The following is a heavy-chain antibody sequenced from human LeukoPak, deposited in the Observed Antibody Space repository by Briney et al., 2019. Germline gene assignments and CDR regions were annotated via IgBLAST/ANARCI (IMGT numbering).Heavy chain of an antibody. CDR1: GFTFDDYA. D-gene: IGHD5-24*01. Sequence: PGRSLRLSCAASGFTFDDYAMHWVRQVPGKGLEWVSGISWNSGSIGYADSVKGRFTISRDNAKNSLYLQMNSLRAEDTALYYCAKEDGHKGYFDYWGQGTLVTVSS. CDR3: AKEDGHKGYFDY. V-gene: IGHV3-9*01. CDR2: ISWNSGSI. J-gene: IGHJ4*02.